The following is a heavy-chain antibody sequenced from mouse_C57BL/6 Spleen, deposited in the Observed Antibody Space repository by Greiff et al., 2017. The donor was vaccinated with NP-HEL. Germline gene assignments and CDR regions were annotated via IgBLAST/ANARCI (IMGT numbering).Heavy chain of an antibody. J-gene: IGHJ1*03. CDR3: TGEEVYPHWYFDV. Sequence: EVQLQQSGTVLVRPGASVKMSCKTSGYTFTSYWMHWVKQRPGQGLEWIGAIYPGNSDTSYNQKFKGKAKLTAVTSASTAYMELSSLTNEDSAVYYCTGEEVYPHWYFDVWGTGTSVTVSS. CDR1: GYTFTSYW. V-gene: IGHV1-5*01. CDR2: IYPGNSDT.